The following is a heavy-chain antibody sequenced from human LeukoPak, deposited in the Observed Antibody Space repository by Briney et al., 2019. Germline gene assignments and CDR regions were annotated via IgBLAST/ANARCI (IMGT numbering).Heavy chain of an antibody. J-gene: IGHJ4*02. CDR3: ASNPEWEWEGFDY. CDR2: IYYSGST. Sequence: PSETLSLTCTVSGVSISSSSYYWGWIRQPPGKGLEWIGSIYYSGSTYYNPSLKSRVTISVDTSKNQFSLKLSSVTAADTAVYYCASNPEWEWEGFDYWGQGTLVTVSS. D-gene: IGHD1-26*01. CDR1: GVSISSSSYY. V-gene: IGHV4-39*07.